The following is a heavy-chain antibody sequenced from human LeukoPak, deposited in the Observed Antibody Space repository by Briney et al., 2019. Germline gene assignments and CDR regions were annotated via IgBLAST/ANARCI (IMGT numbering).Heavy chain of an antibody. Sequence: GASVKVSCKASGYTFTNFGISWVRQAPGQGLEWMGIINPSGGSTSYAQKFQGRVTMTRDMSTSTVYMELSSLRSEDTAVYYCAREGSGSSFDYWGQGTLVTVSS. CDR3: AREGSGSSFDY. V-gene: IGHV1-46*01. J-gene: IGHJ4*02. D-gene: IGHD1-26*01. CDR2: INPSGGST. CDR1: GYTFTNFG.